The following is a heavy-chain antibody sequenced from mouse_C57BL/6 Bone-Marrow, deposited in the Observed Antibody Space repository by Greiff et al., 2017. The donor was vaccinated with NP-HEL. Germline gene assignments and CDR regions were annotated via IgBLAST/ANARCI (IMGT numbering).Heavy chain of an antibody. V-gene: IGHV1-4*01. J-gene: IGHJ3*01. Sequence: VQLHQSGAELARPGASVKMSCKASGYTFTSYTMHWVKQRPGPGLEWIGYINPSSGYTKYNQKFKDKATLTADKSSSTAYMQLSSLTSEDSAVYYCARRRRRSWFAYWGQGTLVTVSA. CDR1: GYTFTSYT. CDR2: INPSSGYT. CDR3: ARRRRRSWFAY.